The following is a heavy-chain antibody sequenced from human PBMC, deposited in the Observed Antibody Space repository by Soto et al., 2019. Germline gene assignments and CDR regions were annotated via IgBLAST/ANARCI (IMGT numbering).Heavy chain of an antibody. CDR2: ISYDGSNK. CDR3: ARDFHIVVVVAASDAFDI. J-gene: IGHJ3*02. D-gene: IGHD2-15*01. V-gene: IGHV3-30-3*01. CDR1: GFTFSSYA. Sequence: SVGSLRLSCAASGFTFSSYAMHWVRQAPGKGLEWVAVISYDGSNKYYADSVKGRFTISRDNSKNTLYLQMNSLRAEDTAVYYCARDFHIVVVVAASDAFDIWGQGTMVTVSS.